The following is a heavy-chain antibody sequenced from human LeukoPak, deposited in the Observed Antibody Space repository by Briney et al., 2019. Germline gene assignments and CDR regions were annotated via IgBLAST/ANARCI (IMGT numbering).Heavy chain of an antibody. Sequence: GGSLRLSCAASGFTFSSYAMSWVRQAPGKGLEWVSAISGSGGSTYYADSVKGRFTISRDNAKNSLYLQMNSLRAEDMALYYCAKALAKNWGSGPGDYWGQGTLVTVSS. D-gene: IGHD7-27*01. J-gene: IGHJ4*02. CDR1: GFTFSSYA. CDR3: AKALAKNWGSGPGDY. CDR2: ISGSGGST. V-gene: IGHV3-23*01.